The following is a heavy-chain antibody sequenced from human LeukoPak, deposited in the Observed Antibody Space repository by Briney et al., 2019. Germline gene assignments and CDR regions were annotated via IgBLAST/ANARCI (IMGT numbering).Heavy chain of an antibody. J-gene: IGHJ4*02. D-gene: IGHD3-10*01. V-gene: IGHV1-3*04. CDR1: GYIFSTYG. Sequence: ASVKVPCKASGYIFSTYGMHWVRQAPGQGLEWMGWINTGNGHTEYSQNFQDRVTITRDTSAITVYMELSSLRSEDTAIYYCASERYASGSFDYWGQGTLVTVSS. CDR2: INTGNGHT. CDR3: ASERYASGSFDY.